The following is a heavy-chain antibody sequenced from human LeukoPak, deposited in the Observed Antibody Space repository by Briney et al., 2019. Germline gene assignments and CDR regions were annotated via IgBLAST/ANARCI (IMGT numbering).Heavy chain of an antibody. CDR3: ARLKPDYGGKNAFDI. CDR1: GGSFSGSY. V-gene: IGHV4-34*01. J-gene: IGHJ3*02. CDR2: INHSGST. Sequence: SETLSLTCAVYGGSFSGSYWSWIRQPPGKRLEWIGEINHSGSTNYNPSLKSRVTISVDTSKNQFSLKLSSVTAADTAVYYCARLKPDYGGKNAFDIWGQGTMVTVSS. D-gene: IGHD4-23*01.